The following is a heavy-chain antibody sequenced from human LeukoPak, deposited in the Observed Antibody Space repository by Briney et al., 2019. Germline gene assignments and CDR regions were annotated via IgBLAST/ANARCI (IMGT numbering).Heavy chain of an antibody. V-gene: IGHV1-46*01. CDR3: ARDSAHGDYVAFDY. D-gene: IGHD4-17*01. CDR2: INPSGGST. CDR1: ESTFTTSY. J-gene: IGHJ4*02. Sequence: ASVKVSSKQSESTFTTSYIPGVRQPPEQGLEGLGIINPSGGSTSYAQKFQGRVTMTRDTSTSTVYMELSSLRSEDTAVYYCARDSAHGDYVAFDYWGQGTLVTVSS.